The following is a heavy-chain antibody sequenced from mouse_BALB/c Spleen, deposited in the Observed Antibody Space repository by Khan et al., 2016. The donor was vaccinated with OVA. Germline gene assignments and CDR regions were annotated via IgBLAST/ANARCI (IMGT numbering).Heavy chain of an antibody. CDR2: IDPANGFS. Sequence: EVQLQQSGTEPVKPGASVKLSCTASGFNIKDTYIHWVKQRPAQGLGWIGNIDPANGFSRFDPKFQGKAPITADTSSNTAYLQLSSLTSEDTAVYYCAMPYYNNLEGSRYFDVWGAGTTVTASS. CDR1: GFNIKDTY. D-gene: IGHD2-12*01. CDR3: AMPYYNNLEGSRYFDV. V-gene: IGHV14-3*02. J-gene: IGHJ1*01.